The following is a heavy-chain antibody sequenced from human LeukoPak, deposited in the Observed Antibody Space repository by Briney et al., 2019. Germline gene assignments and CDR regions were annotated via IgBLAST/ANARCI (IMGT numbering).Heavy chain of an antibody. CDR3: AREVRYNWNYEAYYFDY. V-gene: IGHV3-30*03. CDR2: ISYDGSNK. J-gene: IGHJ4*02. CDR1: GFTFSSYG. Sequence: GGSLRLSCAASGFTFSSYGMHWFRQAPGKGLEWVAVISYDGSNKYYADSVKGRFTISRDNSKNTLYLQMNSLRAEDTAVYYCAREVRYNWNYEAYYFDYWGQGTLVTVSS. D-gene: IGHD1-7*01.